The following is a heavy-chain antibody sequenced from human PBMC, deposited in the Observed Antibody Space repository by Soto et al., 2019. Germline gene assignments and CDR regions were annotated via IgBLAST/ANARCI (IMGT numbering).Heavy chain of an antibody. V-gene: IGHV1-18*01. CDR3: AGAGYSAYVGDF. CDR2: VSAYSGNT. CDR1: GYTFTTYG. Sequence: QVQLVQSGAEVVKPGASVKVSCKASGYTFTTYGINWYRQAPGQGLEWMGWVSAYSGNTDYAQKVQGRVSMTRDTCTSTAYMELRTLTADDPAVFACAGAGYSAYVGDFWGQGTLFTVSS. J-gene: IGHJ4*02. D-gene: IGHD5-12*01.